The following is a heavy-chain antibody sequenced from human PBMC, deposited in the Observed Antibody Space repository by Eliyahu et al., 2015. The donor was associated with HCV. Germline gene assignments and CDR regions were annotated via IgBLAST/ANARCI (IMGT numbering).Heavy chain of an antibody. J-gene: IGHJ3*02. V-gene: IGHV4-39*01. D-gene: IGHD7-27*01. CDR1: GGSISTSSFY. CDR3: ARHSGYAFDI. Sequence: QLQLQESGPGLVKPSETLSLTCTVSGGSISTSSFYWGWIRQPPGKGLEWIGNIYYSGSTYHNPSLKSRDTISIDTSKNQFSLKLSSVTAADTAVYYCARHSGYAFDIWGQGTMVTVSS. CDR2: IYYSGST.